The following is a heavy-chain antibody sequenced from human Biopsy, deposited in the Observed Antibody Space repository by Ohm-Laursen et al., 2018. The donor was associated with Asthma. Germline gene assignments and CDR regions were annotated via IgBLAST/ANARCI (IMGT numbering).Heavy chain of an antibody. CDR2: IYYTGSY. CDR1: GGSVSTGSYY. CDR3: ARGPNYHGSGRAPIGMDV. Sequence: SDTLSLTCTVSGGSVSTGSYYWSWIRQPPGKGLEWLGYIYYTGSYNYNPSLKSRVTISVDTSKNQFSLRLNSVTAADTAVYYCARGPNYHGSGRAPIGMDVWGQGTTVTASS. D-gene: IGHD3-10*01. J-gene: IGHJ6*02. V-gene: IGHV4-61*01.